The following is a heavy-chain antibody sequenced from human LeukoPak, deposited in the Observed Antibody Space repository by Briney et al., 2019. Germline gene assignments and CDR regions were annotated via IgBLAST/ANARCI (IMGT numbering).Heavy chain of an antibody. CDR3: ARQWGGGSIAVAGTQGCFDY. J-gene: IGHJ4*02. Sequence: SETLSLTCAVSGYSISSGYYWGWIRQPPGKGLEWIGSIYHSGSTYYNPSLKSRVTISVDTSKNQFSLKLSSVTAADTAVYYWARQWGGGSIAVAGTQGCFDYWGQGTLVTVSS. CDR1: GYSISSGYY. D-gene: IGHD6-19*01. CDR2: IYHSGST. V-gene: IGHV4-38-2*01.